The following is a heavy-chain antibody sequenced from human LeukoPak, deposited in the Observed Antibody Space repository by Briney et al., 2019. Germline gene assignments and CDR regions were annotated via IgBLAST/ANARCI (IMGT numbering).Heavy chain of an antibody. CDR3: TRELIAASVQFDL. Sequence: GGSLSPSWEASGFTFSSYGRHGFGQAPAKGLEGVAVIPYDGTSNYYGDSVKGRFTISRDNSKNTLYLQMNSLRPEDTAVYYCTRELIAASVQFDLWGQGSLVTVSS. J-gene: IGHJ4*02. CDR1: GFTFSSYG. CDR2: IPYDGTSN. D-gene: IGHD6-13*01. V-gene: IGHV3-30*03.